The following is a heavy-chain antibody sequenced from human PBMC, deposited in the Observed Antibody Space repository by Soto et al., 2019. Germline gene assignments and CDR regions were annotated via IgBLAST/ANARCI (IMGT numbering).Heavy chain of an antibody. CDR2: IYHSGST. J-gene: IGHJ5*02. D-gene: IGHD3-10*01. Sequence: KTSETLSLTCAVSGYSISSGYYWGWIRQPPGKGLEWIGSIYHSGSTYYNPSLKSRVTISVDTSKNQFSLKLSSVTAADTAVYYCAREGSYYYGSGSYSNNWFDPWGQGTLVTVSS. CDR1: GYSISSGYY. V-gene: IGHV4-38-2*01. CDR3: AREGSYYYGSGSYSNNWFDP.